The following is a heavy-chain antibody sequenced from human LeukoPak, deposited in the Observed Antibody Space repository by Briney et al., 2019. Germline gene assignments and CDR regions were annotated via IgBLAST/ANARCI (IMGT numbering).Heavy chain of an antibody. D-gene: IGHD1-26*01. CDR2: IYSGGST. CDR3: ARGYRLWGATGSVIDY. V-gene: IGHV3-53*01. CDR1: GFTVSSNY. J-gene: IGHJ4*02. Sequence: GGSLRLSCAASGFTVSSNYMSWVRQAPGKGLEWVSVIYSGGSTYYADSVKGRFTISRDNSKNTLYLQMNSLRAEDTAVYYCARGYRLWGATGSVIDYWGQGTLVTVSS.